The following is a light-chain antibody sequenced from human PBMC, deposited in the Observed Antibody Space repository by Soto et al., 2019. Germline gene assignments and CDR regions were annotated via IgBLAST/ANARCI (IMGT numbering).Light chain of an antibody. CDR2: AAS. J-gene: IGKJ5*01. CDR3: QQYYDWPRT. CDR1: QCVSSA. Sequence: EIVMTQSPATLSVSQGERATLSCRASQCVSSALAWYQQKPGQAPRLLIYAASTRATGIPARFSGSGSETEFTLTISSLQSEDFAVYYCQQYYDWPRTFGQGTRLEIK. V-gene: IGKV3-15*01.